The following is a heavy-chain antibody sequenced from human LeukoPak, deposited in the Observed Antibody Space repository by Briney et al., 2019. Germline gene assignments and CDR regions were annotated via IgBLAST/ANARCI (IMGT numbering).Heavy chain of an antibody. J-gene: IGHJ5*02. CDR1: GYTFTGYY. V-gene: IGHV1-8*02. CDR3: ARGGTWFDP. Sequence: GASVKVSCKASGYTFTGYYMHWVRQAPGQGLEWMGWMNPNSGNTGYAQKFQGRVTMTWNTSISTAYMELNSLTSDDTAVYYCARGGTWFDPWGQGTLVTVSS. CDR2: MNPNSGNT.